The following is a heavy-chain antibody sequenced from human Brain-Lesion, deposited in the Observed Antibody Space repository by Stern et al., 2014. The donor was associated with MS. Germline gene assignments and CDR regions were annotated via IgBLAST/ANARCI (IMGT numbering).Heavy chain of an antibody. D-gene: IGHD3-10*01. Sequence: VQLVESGPGLVKPSGTLSLTCAVSGASISNTQWWTWVRQSPGKGLEWIGEIYQSGSANYNPSLRGRVTISVDRSKNSFSLKLNSVTAADTAVYYCARDPRRGGLSGYYHGMDVWGQGTTVTVS. J-gene: IGHJ6*02. CDR1: GASISNTQW. CDR2: IYQSGSA. V-gene: IGHV4-4*02. CDR3: ARDPRRGGLSGYYHGMDV.